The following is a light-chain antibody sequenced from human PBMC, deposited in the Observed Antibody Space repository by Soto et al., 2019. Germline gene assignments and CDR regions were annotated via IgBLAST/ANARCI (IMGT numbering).Light chain of an antibody. CDR1: TSDVGGYNY. J-gene: IGLJ1*01. V-gene: IGLV2-14*01. CDR3: SSYTSSNHYV. Sequence: SALTQPAPRSGGPGQSVTPPSPGTTSDVGGYNYVSWYQQHPGKAPKLMIYDVSNRPSGVSNRFSGSKSGNTASLTISGLQAEDEADYYCSSYTSSNHYVFGTGTKVTVL. CDR2: DVS.